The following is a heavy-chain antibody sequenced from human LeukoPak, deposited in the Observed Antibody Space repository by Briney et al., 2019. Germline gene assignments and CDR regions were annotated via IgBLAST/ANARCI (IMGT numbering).Heavy chain of an antibody. CDR2: IYHSGST. Sequence: SETLSLTCTVSGYSISSGYYWGWIRQPPGKGLEWIGSIYHSGSTYYNPSLRSRVTISVDTSKNQFSLKLSSVTAADTAVYYCAREVGYCSGGSCHAGYYYYDYMDVWGKGTTVTVS. D-gene: IGHD2-15*01. CDR1: GYSISSGYY. J-gene: IGHJ6*03. V-gene: IGHV4-38-2*02. CDR3: AREVGYCSGGSCHAGYYYYDYMDV.